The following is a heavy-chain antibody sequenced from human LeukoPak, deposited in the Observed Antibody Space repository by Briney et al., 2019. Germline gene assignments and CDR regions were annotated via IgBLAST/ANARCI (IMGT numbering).Heavy chain of an antibody. V-gene: IGHV4-39*02. J-gene: IGHJ4*02. Sequence: SETLSLTCTVSGGSISSSSYYWGWIRQPPGKGLEWIGSIYYSGSTYYNPSLKSRVTISVDTSKNQFSLKLSSVTAADTAVYYCARDPLVIAAARGDYWGQGTLVTVSS. CDR3: ARDPLVIAAARGDY. CDR2: IYYSGST. CDR1: GGSISSSSYY. D-gene: IGHD6-13*01.